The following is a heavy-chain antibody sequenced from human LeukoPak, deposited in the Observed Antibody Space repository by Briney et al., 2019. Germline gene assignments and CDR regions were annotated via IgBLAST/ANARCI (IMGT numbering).Heavy chain of an antibody. D-gene: IGHD1-26*01. CDR3: AIRWELLRTYYFDY. Sequence: ASVKVSCKVSGYTLTELSMHWVRQAPGKGLEWMGGFDPEDGETIYAQKFQGRVTMTEDTSTDTAYMELSSLRSEDTAVYYCAIRWELLRTYYFDYWGQGTLVTVSS. J-gene: IGHJ4*02. V-gene: IGHV1-24*01. CDR2: FDPEDGET. CDR1: GYTLTELS.